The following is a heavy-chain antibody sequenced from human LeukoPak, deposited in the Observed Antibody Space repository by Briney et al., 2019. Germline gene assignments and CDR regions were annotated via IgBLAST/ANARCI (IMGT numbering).Heavy chain of an antibody. CDR1: GFAFSSYS. D-gene: IGHD1-14*01. CDR3: ARGNRGLSPDY. CDR2: IGTSSSPK. J-gene: IGHJ4*02. V-gene: IGHV3-48*02. Sequence: GGSLRLSCAASGFAFSSYSMNWVRQAPGKGLEWVSYIGTSSSPKNYADSVKGRFTISRDNDKNSIYLQMDSLRDEDTAVYYCARGNRGLSPDYWGQGTLVTVSS.